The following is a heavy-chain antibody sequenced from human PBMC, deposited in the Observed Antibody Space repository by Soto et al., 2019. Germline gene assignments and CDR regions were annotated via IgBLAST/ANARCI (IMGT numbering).Heavy chain of an antibody. Sequence: QVQLVQSGAEVKKPGSSVKVSCKASGGTFSSYAISWVRQAPGQGLEWMGGIIPIFGTANYAQKFQGRVTITADESTSTAYIELSSLRSEDTAVYYCAIEGRRSSSWHPDLNYWGQGTLVTVSS. J-gene: IGHJ4*02. V-gene: IGHV1-69*12. CDR3: AIEGRRSSSWHPDLNY. CDR2: IIPIFGTA. CDR1: GGTFSSYA. D-gene: IGHD6-13*01.